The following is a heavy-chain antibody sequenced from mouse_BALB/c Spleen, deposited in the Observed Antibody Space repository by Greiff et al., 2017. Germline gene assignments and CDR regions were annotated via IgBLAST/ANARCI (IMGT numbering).Heavy chain of an antibody. CDR1: GFSLTGYG. J-gene: IGHJ3*01. D-gene: IGHD2-3*01. V-gene: IGHV2-6-7*01. CDR2: IWGDGST. Sequence: VKLQESGPGLVAPSQSLSITCTVSGFSLTGYGVNWVRQPPGKGLEWLGMIWGDGSTDYNSALKSRLSISKDNSKSQVFLKMNSLQTDDTARYYCAREGYYVGTAWFAYWGQGTLVTVSA. CDR3: AREGYYVGTAWFAY.